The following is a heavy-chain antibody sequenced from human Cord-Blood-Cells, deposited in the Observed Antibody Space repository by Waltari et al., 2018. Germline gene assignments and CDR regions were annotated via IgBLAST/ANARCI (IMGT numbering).Heavy chain of an antibody. Sequence: EVQLVESGGGLVQPGGSLRLSCAASGFTFSRYWMHLVRQAPGQGLVWVSRINSDGSSTSYADSVKGRFTISRDNAKNTLYLQMNSLRAEDTAVYYCARANWGNDAFDIWGQGTMVTVSS. CDR2: INSDGSST. CDR1: GFTFSRYW. J-gene: IGHJ3*02. V-gene: IGHV3-74*01. CDR3: ARANWGNDAFDI. D-gene: IGHD7-27*01.